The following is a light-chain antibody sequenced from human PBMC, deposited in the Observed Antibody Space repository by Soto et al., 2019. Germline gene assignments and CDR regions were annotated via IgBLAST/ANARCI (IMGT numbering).Light chain of an antibody. Sequence: QSALTQPASVSGSPGQPITISCIGTSSDVGAYNYVSWFQQHPGKAPKLMIYEVSNRPSGISNRFSGSKSGNTASLTISGLQTEDEADYYCSSFTSNSTVVFGGGTKVTVL. CDR1: SSDVGAYNY. V-gene: IGLV2-14*01. CDR2: EVS. J-gene: IGLJ2*01. CDR3: SSFTSNSTVV.